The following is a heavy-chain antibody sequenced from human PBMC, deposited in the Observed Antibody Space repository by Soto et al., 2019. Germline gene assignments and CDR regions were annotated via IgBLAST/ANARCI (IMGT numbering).Heavy chain of an antibody. J-gene: IGHJ4*02. D-gene: IGHD3-22*01. CDR2: INHSGST. Sequence: QVQLQQWGAGLLKPSETLSLTCAVYGGSFSGYYWSWIRQPPGKGLEWIGEINHSGSTNYNPSLKSRVTISVDTSKNQFSLKLSSVTAADTAVYHCAVENSSGYYQDYWGQGTLVTVSS. V-gene: IGHV4-34*01. CDR1: GGSFSGYY. CDR3: AVENSSGYYQDY.